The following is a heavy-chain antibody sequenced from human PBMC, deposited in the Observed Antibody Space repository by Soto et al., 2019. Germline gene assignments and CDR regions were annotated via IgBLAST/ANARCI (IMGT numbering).Heavy chain of an antibody. CDR2: ISYSGST. CDR3: AKGSGNYGHVFYF. J-gene: IGHJ4*02. D-gene: IGHD3-22*01. Sequence: QLQLQESGPGLMKPSETLSLTCTVSGGSISSSGYCWGWIRNPPGRGLAWSGSISYSGSTYYNPSLNSRVTIYVASSKSRFSLRLSSVSAADTAVYFCAKGSGNYGHVFYFWGQGTLVTVSS. CDR1: GGSISSSGYC. V-gene: IGHV4-39*01.